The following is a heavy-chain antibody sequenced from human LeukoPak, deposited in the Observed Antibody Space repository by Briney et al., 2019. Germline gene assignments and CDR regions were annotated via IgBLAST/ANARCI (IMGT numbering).Heavy chain of an antibody. D-gene: IGHD2-2*01. CDR2: IYHSGST. Sequence: SQTLSLTCTVSGGSISSGGYYWSWIRQPPGKGLEWIGYIYHSGSTYYNPSLKSRVTISVDRSKNQFSLKLSSVTAADTAVYYCARGGGYCSSSSCYAGYIDPDYYGMDVWGQGTTVTVSS. CDR1: GGSISSGGYY. J-gene: IGHJ6*02. CDR3: ARGGGYCSSSSCYAGYIDPDYYGMDV. V-gene: IGHV4-30-2*01.